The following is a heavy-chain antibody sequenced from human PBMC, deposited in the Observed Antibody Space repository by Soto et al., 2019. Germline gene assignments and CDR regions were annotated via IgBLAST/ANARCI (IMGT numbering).Heavy chain of an antibody. CDR3: AGGGVAGAGTYYNDY. D-gene: IGHD3-10*01. Sequence: EVQLVESGGGLVQPGGSLRLSCAASGFTFSSYWMHWVRQAPGKGLVWVSRINNDGSSKRYADSVKGRLTISRDNAKNTLYLQVNSLRAEDTAVYYCAGGGVAGAGTYYNDYWGRGTLVTVSS. J-gene: IGHJ4*02. V-gene: IGHV3-74*01. CDR2: INNDGSSK. CDR1: GFTFSSYW.